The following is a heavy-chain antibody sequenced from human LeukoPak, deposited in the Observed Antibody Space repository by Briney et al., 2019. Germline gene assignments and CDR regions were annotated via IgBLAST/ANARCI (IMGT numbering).Heavy chain of an antibody. CDR2: IIPIFGTA. CDR1: GGTFSSYA. V-gene: IGHV1-69*05. Sequence: ASVTVSCKASGGTFSSYAISWVRQAPGQGLEWMGGIIPIFGTANYAQKFQGRVTITTDESTSTAYMELSSLRSEDTAVYYCARALDTAMVTNPYYYYYYMDVWGKGTTVTVSS. D-gene: IGHD5-18*01. CDR3: ARALDTAMVTNPYYYYYYMDV. J-gene: IGHJ6*03.